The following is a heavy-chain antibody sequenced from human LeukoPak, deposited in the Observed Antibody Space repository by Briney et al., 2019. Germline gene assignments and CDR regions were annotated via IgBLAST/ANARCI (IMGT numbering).Heavy chain of an antibody. J-gene: IGHJ4*02. Sequence: SETLSLTCTVSGGSISSSSYYWGWIRQPPGKGLEWIGSIYYSGSTYYNPSLKSRVTISVDTSKNQFSLKLSSVTAADTAVYYCARVFEPRGAEWELLNQFDYWGQGTLVTVSS. V-gene: IGHV4-39*01. D-gene: IGHD1-26*01. CDR3: ARVFEPRGAEWELLNQFDY. CDR2: IYYSGST. CDR1: GGSISSSSYY.